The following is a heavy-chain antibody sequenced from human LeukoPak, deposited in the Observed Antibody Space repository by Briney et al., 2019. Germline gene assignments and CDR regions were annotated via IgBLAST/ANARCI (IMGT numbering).Heavy chain of an antibody. CDR3: VRSYGGYFDY. D-gene: IGHD2-15*01. Sequence: LEWIGYIYYSRTTTYNPSLKSRVTISLDTSKNQFSLNLSSVTAADAAVYYCVRSYGGYFDYWGQGTLVTVSS. V-gene: IGHV4-59*01. CDR2: IYYSRTT. J-gene: IGHJ4*02.